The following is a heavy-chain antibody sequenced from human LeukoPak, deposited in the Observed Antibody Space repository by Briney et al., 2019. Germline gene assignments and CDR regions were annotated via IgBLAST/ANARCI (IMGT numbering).Heavy chain of an antibody. CDR1: GGSITSSSYY. J-gene: IGHJ6*03. CDR2: IYYGGIT. V-gene: IGHV4-39*01. D-gene: IGHD2-2*01. Sequence: PSETLSLTCTVSGGSITSSSYYWGWIRQPPGKGLAWIGNIYYGGITYYNPSLKSRVTISVNTSNSQFSQKLRSETAAVNAVYDCANHLPAPSYYYYMDVWGKGTTVTVSS. CDR3: ANHLPAPSYYYYMDV.